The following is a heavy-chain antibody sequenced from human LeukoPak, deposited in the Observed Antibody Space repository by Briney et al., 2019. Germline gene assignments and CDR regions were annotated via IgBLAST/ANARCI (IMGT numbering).Heavy chain of an antibody. V-gene: IGHV3-48*01. D-gene: IGHD6-13*01. CDR3: ARDADSSSWFFDY. CDR2: IGSSSSPI. Sequence: GSLRLSCAASEFTFSIYSMNWVRQAPGKGLEWVSYIGSSSSPIYYADSVKGRFTISRDNSKNTLYLQMNSLRAEDTAVYYCARDADSSSWFFDYWGQGTLVTVSS. J-gene: IGHJ4*02. CDR1: EFTFSIYS.